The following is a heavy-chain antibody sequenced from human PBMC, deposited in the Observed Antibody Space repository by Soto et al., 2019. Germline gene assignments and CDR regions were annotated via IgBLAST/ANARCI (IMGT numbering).Heavy chain of an antibody. D-gene: IGHD2-15*01. CDR2: IIPIFGTA. CDR3: ARDMVVVAATASAFDI. CDR1: GGTFSSYA. V-gene: IGHV1-69*01. J-gene: IGHJ3*02. Sequence: QVQLVQSGAEVKKPGSSVKVSCKASGGTFSSYAISWVRQAPGQGLEWMGGIIPIFGTANYAQKFQGRVTLTADESTRTAYMELSSLRSEDTAVYYCARDMVVVAATASAFDIWGQGTMVTVSS.